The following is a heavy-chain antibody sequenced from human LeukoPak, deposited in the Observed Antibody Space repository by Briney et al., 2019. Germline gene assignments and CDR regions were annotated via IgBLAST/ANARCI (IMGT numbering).Heavy chain of an antibody. CDR1: GYSFTTYW. J-gene: IGHJ4*02. V-gene: IGHV5-51*01. Sequence: GESLKISCKASGYSFTTYWIGWVRQMPGKGLEWMGIIYPGDSDTRYSPSFQGQVTISADKSISTTYLQWSSLKASDTAMYYCARHGNSWSLDYWGQGTLVTVSS. CDR2: IYPGDSDT. D-gene: IGHD4-23*01. CDR3: ARHGNSWSLDY.